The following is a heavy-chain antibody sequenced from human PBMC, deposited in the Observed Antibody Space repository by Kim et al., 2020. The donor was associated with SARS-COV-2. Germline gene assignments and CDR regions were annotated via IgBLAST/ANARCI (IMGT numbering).Heavy chain of an antibody. V-gene: IGHV5-51*01. CDR2: IYPGDSDT. Sequence: GESLKISCKGSGYNFTSYWIGWVRQMPGKGLECMGIIYPGDSDTRYSPSFQGQVTISADKSISTAYLQWSSLKASDTAMYYCARLDTFLEWSRPYAMDVWGQGTTVTVSS. CDR1: GYNFTSYW. CDR3: ARLDTFLEWSRPYAMDV. J-gene: IGHJ6*02. D-gene: IGHD3-3*01.